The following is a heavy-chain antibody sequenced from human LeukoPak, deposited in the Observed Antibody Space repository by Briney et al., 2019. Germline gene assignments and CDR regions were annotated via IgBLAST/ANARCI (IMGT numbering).Heavy chain of an antibody. Sequence: GESLKISCKGSGYSFASYWITWVRQMPGKGLEWMGRIDPSDSYTNYSPSFQGHVTISVDKSISTAYLQWSSLKASDTAMYYCARRDRYSWYSFDYWGQGTLVTVSS. V-gene: IGHV5-10-1*01. CDR1: GYSFASYW. CDR3: ARRDRYSWYSFDY. CDR2: IDPSDSYT. J-gene: IGHJ4*02. D-gene: IGHD6-13*01.